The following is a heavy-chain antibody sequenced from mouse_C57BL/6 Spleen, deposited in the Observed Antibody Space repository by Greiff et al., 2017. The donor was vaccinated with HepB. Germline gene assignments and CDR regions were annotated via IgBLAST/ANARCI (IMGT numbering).Heavy chain of an antibody. V-gene: IGHV1-54*01. J-gene: IGHJ3*01. Sequence: VQLQQSGAELVRPGTSVKVSCKASGYAFTNYWIEWVKQRPGQGLEWIGVINPGSGGTNYNEKFKGKATLTADKSSSTAYMQLSSLTSEDSAVYFCARSYGSSSFAYWGQGTLVTVSA. CDR2: INPGSGGT. CDR1: GYAFTNYW. CDR3: ARSYGSSSFAY. D-gene: IGHD1-1*01.